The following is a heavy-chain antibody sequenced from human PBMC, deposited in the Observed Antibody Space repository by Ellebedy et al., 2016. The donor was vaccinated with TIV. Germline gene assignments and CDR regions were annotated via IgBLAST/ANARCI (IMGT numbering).Heavy chain of an antibody. D-gene: IGHD3-9*01. Sequence: GESLKISCAASGFTFSSYWMHWVRQAPGKGLVWVSRINSDGSTTTYADSVKGRFTISRDNAKNTLYLQVNSLRAEDTAVYYCARVDWLVDSWGQGTLVTVSS. J-gene: IGHJ5*01. CDR3: ARVDWLVDS. CDR1: GFTFSSYW. V-gene: IGHV3-74*01. CDR2: INSDGSTT.